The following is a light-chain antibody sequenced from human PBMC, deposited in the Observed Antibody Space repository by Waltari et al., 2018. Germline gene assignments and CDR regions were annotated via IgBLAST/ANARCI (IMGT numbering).Light chain of an antibody. J-gene: IGLJ2*01. CDR3: SSYTGSSTLV. CDR2: DVS. CDR1: SSDVGGYNY. Sequence: QSALTQPASVSGSPGPSITIPCPGSSSDVGGYNYVSWYQKHPGKAPKLMIYDVSHRPSGVSNRFSGSKSGNTASLTISGLQAEDEADYYCSSYTGSSTLVFGGGTKLTVL. V-gene: IGLV2-14*03.